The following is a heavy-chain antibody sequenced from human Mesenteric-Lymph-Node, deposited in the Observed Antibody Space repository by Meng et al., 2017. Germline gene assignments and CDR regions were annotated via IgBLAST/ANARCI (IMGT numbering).Heavy chain of an antibody. V-gene: IGHV3-48*03. Sequence: GGSLRLSCAASGFTSSSFEMDWFRQAPGTGLEWVSHIHTSASLINYADSVKGRFTISRDNAKNSLYLQMNSLRADDTAVYYCVTWPHADYWGQGTLVTVSS. D-gene: IGHD5-12*01. J-gene: IGHJ4*02. CDR2: IHTSASLI. CDR1: GFTSSSFE. CDR3: VTWPHADY.